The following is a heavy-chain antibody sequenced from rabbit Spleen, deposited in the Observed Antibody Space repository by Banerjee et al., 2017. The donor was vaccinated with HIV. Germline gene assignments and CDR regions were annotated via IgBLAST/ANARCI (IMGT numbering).Heavy chain of an antibody. D-gene: IGHD2-1*01. Sequence: QEQLVESGGGLVKPEGSLALTCKASGFTISSSYYMCWVRQAPGKGLECIACIYGDSSGSTWYASWAKGRFTISKTSSTTVTLQMTSLTAADTATYFCARGSATMTMVITGYYLNLWGQGTLVTVS. CDR2: IYGDSSGST. CDR1: GFTISSSYY. J-gene: IGHJ4*01. V-gene: IGHV1S45*01. CDR3: ARGSATMTMVITGYYLNL.